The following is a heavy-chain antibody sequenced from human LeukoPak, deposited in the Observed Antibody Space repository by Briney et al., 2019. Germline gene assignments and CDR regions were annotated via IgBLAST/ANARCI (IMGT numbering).Heavy chain of an antibody. CDR1: GFTFDDHA. CDR3: ARSIRFFDPLDN. Sequence: PGGSLRLSCAASGFTFDDHAMHWVRQAPGKGLEWVSGINWNGDNIAYADSVKGRFTISRDNAMNSLYLQLNSLRGEDTAFYYCARSIRFFDPLDNWGQGTLVTVSS. CDR2: INWNGDNI. V-gene: IGHV3-9*01. J-gene: IGHJ4*02. D-gene: IGHD3-9*01.